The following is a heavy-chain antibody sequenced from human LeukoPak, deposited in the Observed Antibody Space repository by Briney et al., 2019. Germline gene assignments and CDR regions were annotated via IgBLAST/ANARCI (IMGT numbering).Heavy chain of an antibody. D-gene: IGHD3-16*01. CDR2: IIPILDIT. CDR3: ARDQGLIDPPPYGLDV. V-gene: IGHV1-69*04. J-gene: IGHJ6*02. CDR1: GGTFDSYA. Sequence: ASVKVSCKASGGTFDSYALTWVRQAPGQALEWMGRIIPILDITIYAQKFQGRVTITADKSTSTAYIELSSLSPEDTAVYYCARDQGLIDPPPYGLDVWGQGTTVTVSS.